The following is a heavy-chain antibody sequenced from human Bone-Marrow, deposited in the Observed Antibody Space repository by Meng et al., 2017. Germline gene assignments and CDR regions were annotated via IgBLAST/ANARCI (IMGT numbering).Heavy chain of an antibody. CDR1: GYSVSSGYY. D-gene: IGHD6-19*01. J-gene: IGHJ1*01. V-gene: IGHV4-38-2*02. CDR2: IYHSGST. CDR3: AGLSIGGWYGGYFQH. Sequence: SETLSLTCTVSGYSVSSGYYWGWIRQPPGKGLEWIGSIYHSGSTYYNPSLRGRLSISVDTSKNQFFLGLSSVTAADAAVYYCAGLSIGGWYGGYFQHWGQGTLVTVSS.